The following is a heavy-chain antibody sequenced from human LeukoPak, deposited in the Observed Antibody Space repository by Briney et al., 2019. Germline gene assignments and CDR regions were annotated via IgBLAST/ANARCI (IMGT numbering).Heavy chain of an antibody. V-gene: IGHV4-34*01. D-gene: IGHD6-13*01. CDR1: GGSFSGYH. CDR2: INHSEST. J-gene: IGHJ2*01. CDR3: ARVDRIPGIAAAGMVNL. Sequence: ASETLSLTCAVYGGSFSGYHWSWIRQPPKKGLEWIGEINHSESTDYNPSLKSRVTISVDTSKNQFSLKLRPVTAADTAVYYCARVDRIPGIAAAGMVNLWGRGTLVTVSS.